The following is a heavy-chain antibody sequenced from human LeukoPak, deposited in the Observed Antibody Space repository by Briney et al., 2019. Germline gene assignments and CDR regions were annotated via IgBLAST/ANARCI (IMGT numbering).Heavy chain of an antibody. D-gene: IGHD3-22*01. CDR1: GFTFSSYA. CDR2: ISGSGGST. V-gene: IGHV3-23*01. Sequence: GGSLRLSCAASGFTFSSYAMSWVRQAPGKGLEWVSAISGSGGSTYYADSGKGRFTISRDNSKNTLYLQMNSLRAEDTAVYYCAKARDYYDSSGFFDYWGQGTLVTVSS. J-gene: IGHJ4*02. CDR3: AKARDYYDSSGFFDY.